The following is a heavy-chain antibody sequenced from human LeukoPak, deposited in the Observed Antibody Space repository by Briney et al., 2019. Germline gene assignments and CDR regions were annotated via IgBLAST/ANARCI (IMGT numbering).Heavy chain of an antibody. V-gene: IGHV3-23*01. D-gene: IGHD3-9*01. CDR2: ISGSGATA. CDR1: GFTFSSYA. Sequence: GGSLRLSCAASGFTFSSYAMSWVRQAPGEGLEWVSSISGSGATAYYADSVKGRFTISRDNSKGTLYLQMNSLRAEDTAVYFCAKEVSNDILTPFDSWGQGTLVTVSS. CDR3: AKEVSNDILTPFDS. J-gene: IGHJ4*02.